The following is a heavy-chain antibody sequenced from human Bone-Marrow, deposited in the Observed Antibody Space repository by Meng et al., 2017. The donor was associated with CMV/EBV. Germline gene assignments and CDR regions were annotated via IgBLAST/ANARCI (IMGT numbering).Heavy chain of an antibody. D-gene: IGHD3-3*01. CDR2: MNPNSGNT. V-gene: IGHV1-8*03. CDR3: AQMLYDFWSGYQTLDYYYYGMDV. J-gene: IGHJ6*02. Sequence: ASVKVSCKASGYTFTSYDINWVRQATGQGLEWMGWMNPNSGNTSYAQKFQGRVTITRNTSISTAYTELSSLRSEDTAVYYCAQMLYDFWSGYQTLDYYYYGMDVWGQGTTVTVSS. CDR1: GYTFTSYD.